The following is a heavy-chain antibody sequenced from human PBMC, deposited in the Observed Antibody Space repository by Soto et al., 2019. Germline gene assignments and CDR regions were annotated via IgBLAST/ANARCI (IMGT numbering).Heavy chain of an antibody. Sequence: GGSLRLSCAASGFTFSNYWMHWVRQAPGKGLVWVSHINSDGSSTSYADSVKGRFTISRDNAKNTLYLQMNSLRAEDTAVYYCARDLGKIATYYGMDVWGQGTTVTV. V-gene: IGHV3-74*01. CDR3: ARDLGKIATYYGMDV. CDR2: INSDGSST. J-gene: IGHJ6*02. CDR1: GFTFSNYW. D-gene: IGHD3-16*01.